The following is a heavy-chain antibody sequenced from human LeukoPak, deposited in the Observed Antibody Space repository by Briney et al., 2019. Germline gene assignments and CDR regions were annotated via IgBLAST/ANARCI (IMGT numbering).Heavy chain of an antibody. CDR1: GFTFSSYS. V-gene: IGHV3-21*01. CDR3: AREGYYGDYIDY. CDR2: ISSSSSYI. J-gene: IGHJ4*02. Sequence: GGSLRLSCAASGFTFSSYSMNWVRQAPGKGLEWVSSISSSSSYIYHADSVKGRFTISRDNAKNSLYLQMNSLRAEDTAVYYCAREGYYGDYIDYWGQGTLVTVSS. D-gene: IGHD4-17*01.